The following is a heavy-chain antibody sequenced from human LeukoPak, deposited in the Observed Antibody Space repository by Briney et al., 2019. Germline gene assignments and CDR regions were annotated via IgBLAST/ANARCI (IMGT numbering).Heavy chain of an antibody. J-gene: IGHJ3*02. D-gene: IGHD4-17*01. Sequence: SETLSLTCTVSGGSISSYYWSWIRQPPGKGLEWIGYIYYSGSTNYNPSLKSRVTISVDTSKNQFSLKLSSVTAADTAVYYCAREETTLSAFDIWGQGTMVTVSS. CDR3: AREETTLSAFDI. CDR1: GGSISSYY. V-gene: IGHV4-59*01. CDR2: IYYSGST.